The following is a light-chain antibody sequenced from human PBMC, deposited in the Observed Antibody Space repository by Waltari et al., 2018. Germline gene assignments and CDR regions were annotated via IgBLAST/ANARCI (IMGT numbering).Light chain of an antibody. Sequence: QSALTQPRSVSGSPGQSVTISCSGTSNAVGGYYYVPWFQQFPGKAPKLLIYDVTQRPSGVPDRFSASKSGNTASLTISGLQPEDEATYYCCSRAGDYTWLFGGGTKVTVL. CDR2: DVT. CDR1: SNAVGGYYY. V-gene: IGLV2-11*01. J-gene: IGLJ2*01. CDR3: CSRAGDYTWL.